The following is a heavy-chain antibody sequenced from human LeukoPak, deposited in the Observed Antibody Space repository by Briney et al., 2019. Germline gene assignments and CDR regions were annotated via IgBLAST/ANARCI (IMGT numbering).Heavy chain of an antibody. CDR2: INSYSGDT. CDR3: ARDKCASSTSCYAWDYYYYGMDV. Sequence: ASVKVSCKASGYTFTGYHMHWVRQAPGQGLEWMGWINSYSGDTNYAQKFQGRVTMARDASISTAYMELSRLRSDDTAVYYCARDKCASSTSCYAWDYYYYGMDVWGQGTTVTVSS. J-gene: IGHJ6*02. V-gene: IGHV1-2*02. D-gene: IGHD2-2*01. CDR1: GYTFTGYH.